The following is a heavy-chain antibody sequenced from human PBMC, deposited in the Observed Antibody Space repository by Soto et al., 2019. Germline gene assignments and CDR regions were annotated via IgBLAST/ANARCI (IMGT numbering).Heavy chain of an antibody. J-gene: IGHJ4*02. Sequence: ASVTVSCKASGYTFTSYGISWVRQAPGQGLEWMGWISAYNGNTNYAQKLQGRVTMTTDTSTSTACMELRSLRSDDTAVYYCARDLPVAATRSWDYWGQGTLVTSPQ. D-gene: IGHD2-15*01. CDR3: ARDLPVAATRSWDY. CDR1: GYTFTSYG. V-gene: IGHV1-18*01. CDR2: ISAYNGNT.